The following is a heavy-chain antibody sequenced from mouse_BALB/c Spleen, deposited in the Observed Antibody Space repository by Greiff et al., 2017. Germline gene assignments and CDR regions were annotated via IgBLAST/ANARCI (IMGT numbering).Heavy chain of an antibody. CDR3: ASGRGYFDY. Sequence: EVKLMESGPGLVKPSQSLSLTCTVTGYSITSDYAWNWIRQFPGNKLEWMGYISYSGSTSYNPSLKSRISITRDTSKNQFFLQLNSVTTEDTATYYCASGRGYFDYWGQGTTLTVSS. CDR1: GYSITSDYA. V-gene: IGHV3-2*02. J-gene: IGHJ2*01. CDR2: ISYSGST.